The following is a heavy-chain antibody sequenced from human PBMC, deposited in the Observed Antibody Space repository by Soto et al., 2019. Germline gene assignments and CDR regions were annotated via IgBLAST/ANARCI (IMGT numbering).Heavy chain of an antibody. CDR1: GGSISSYY. CDR2: IYYSGST. V-gene: IGHV4-59*01. D-gene: IGHD4-17*01. Sequence: QVQLQESGPGLVKPSETLSLTCTVSGGSISSYYWSWIRQPPGKGLEWIGYIYYSGSTNYNPSLKRRVTISVDTSKNQFSLKLSSVTAADTAVYYGARNHGDFPDYWGQGTLVTVSS. J-gene: IGHJ4*02. CDR3: ARNHGDFPDY.